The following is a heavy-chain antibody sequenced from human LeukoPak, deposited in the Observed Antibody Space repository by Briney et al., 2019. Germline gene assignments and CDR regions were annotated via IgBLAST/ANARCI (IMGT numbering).Heavy chain of an antibody. CDR2: IHTSGIT. J-gene: IGHJ5*02. V-gene: IGHV4-59*10. Sequence: SETLSLTCAVYGGSFSGYYWSWIRQPAGKGLEWIGRIHTSGITNYNPSLKSRVTISFDTSKNHFSLSLSSVTAADTAMYYCARGAVTTRSNWFDPWGQGTLVTVSS. CDR1: GGSFSGYY. D-gene: IGHD4-17*01. CDR3: ARGAVTTRSNWFDP.